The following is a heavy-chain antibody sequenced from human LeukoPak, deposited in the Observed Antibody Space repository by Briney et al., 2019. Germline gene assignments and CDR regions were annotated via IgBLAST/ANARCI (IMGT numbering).Heavy chain of an antibody. Sequence: PGGSLRLSCAVSGFTLTNHGVSWVRQAPGKGLEWVSIITGTGGKYYGDSVKGRFVLSRDNSKNTLYLQMNSLRAEDTAVYYCAKADMVRALYYFDYWGQGTLVTVSS. CDR3: AKADMVRALYYFDY. CDR2: ITGTGGK. D-gene: IGHD3-10*01. J-gene: IGHJ4*02. CDR1: GFTLTNHG. V-gene: IGHV3-23*01.